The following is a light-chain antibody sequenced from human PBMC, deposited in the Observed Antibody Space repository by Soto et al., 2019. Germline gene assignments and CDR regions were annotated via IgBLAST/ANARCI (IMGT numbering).Light chain of an antibody. J-gene: IGKJ1*01. CDR3: QQYKSYPWT. CDR2: KAS. Sequence: DIQMTQSPSTLSASVGDRVTITCRASQSISPWLAWYQQKPGKAPKLLIYKASSLEGAVPARFSGSGSGTEFTLTISSLQPDDFATYYCQQYKSYPWTFGQGTKVEIK. CDR1: QSISPW. V-gene: IGKV1-5*03.